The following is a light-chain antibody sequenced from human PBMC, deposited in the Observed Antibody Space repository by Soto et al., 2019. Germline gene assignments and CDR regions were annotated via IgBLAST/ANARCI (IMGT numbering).Light chain of an antibody. J-gene: IGLJ3*02. Sequence: QSVLTQPPSASGSPGQSVTISCTGTSSDIGGYNYVSWYQQHPGKAPRLMIFEVSRRPSGVPARFSGSKSGNTASLTVSGLRAEDEADYYCSSYAGSNNLRVFGGGTQLTVL. CDR2: EVS. V-gene: IGLV2-8*01. CDR3: SSYAGSNNLRV. CDR1: SSDIGGYNY.